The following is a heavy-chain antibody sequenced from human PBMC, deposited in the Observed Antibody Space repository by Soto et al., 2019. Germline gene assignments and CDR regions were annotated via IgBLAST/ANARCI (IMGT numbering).Heavy chain of an antibody. CDR2: SYYSGSP. D-gene: IGHD2-2*01. CDR1: GGSISSGGYY. CDR3: ARSSTSANSVDY. V-gene: IGHV4-31*03. J-gene: IGHJ4*02. Sequence: QVQLQESGPGLVKPSQTLSLTCTVSGGSISSGGYYWSWIRQHPGKGLEWIGYSYYSGSPYYNPSLKSRVTISVNPSKIQCSLELSSVTAADTAVYYCARSSTSANSVDYLGQARLVTVSS.